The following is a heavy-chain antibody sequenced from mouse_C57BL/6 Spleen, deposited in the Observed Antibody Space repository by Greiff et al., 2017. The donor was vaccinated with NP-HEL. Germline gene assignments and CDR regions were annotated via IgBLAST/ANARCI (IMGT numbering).Heavy chain of an antibody. Sequence: VKLQQSGAELARPGASVKLSCKASGYTFTSYGISWVKQRTGQGLEWIGEIYPRSGNTYYNEKFKGKATLTADKSSSTAYMELRSLTSEDSAVYFCAQLGLGFAYWGQGTLVTVSA. CDR1: GYTFTSYG. J-gene: IGHJ3*01. V-gene: IGHV1-81*01. D-gene: IGHD4-1*02. CDR3: AQLGLGFAY. CDR2: IYPRSGNT.